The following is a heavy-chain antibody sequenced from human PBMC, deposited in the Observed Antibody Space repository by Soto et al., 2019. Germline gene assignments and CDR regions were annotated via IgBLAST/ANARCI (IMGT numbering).Heavy chain of an antibody. CDR2: INSDGSST. D-gene: IGHD4-17*01. J-gene: IGHJ4*02. V-gene: IGHV3-74*01. CDR3: ARDPYYGDYVNY. CDR1: GFTLSSYW. Sequence: GGSLRLSCAASGFTLSSYWMHWVRQAPGKGLVWVSRINSDGSSTSYADSVKGRFTISRDNAKNTLYLQMNSLRAEDTAVYYCARDPYYGDYVNYWGQGTLVTVSS.